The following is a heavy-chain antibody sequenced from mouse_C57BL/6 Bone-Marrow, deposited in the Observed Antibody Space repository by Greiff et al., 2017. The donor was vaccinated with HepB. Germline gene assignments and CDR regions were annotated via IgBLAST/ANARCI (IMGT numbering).Heavy chain of an antibody. V-gene: IGHV5-17*02. D-gene: IGHD2-10*02. CDR3: AKYGNYVGYAMDY. CDR2: ISSGSTTI. Sequence: EVQGVESGGGLVQPGGSRKLSCAVSGFTLSSFGIHWVRQAPEKGLEWVAYISSGSTTIYYADTVKGRFTISKDNPRNTLFLQKTSLRSEDTAMYYCAKYGNYVGYAMDYWGQGTSVTVSS. J-gene: IGHJ4*01. CDR1: GFTLSSFG.